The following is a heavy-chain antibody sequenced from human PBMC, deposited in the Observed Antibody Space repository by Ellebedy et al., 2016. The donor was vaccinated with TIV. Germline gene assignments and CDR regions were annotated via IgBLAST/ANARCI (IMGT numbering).Heavy chain of an antibody. D-gene: IGHD6-13*01. CDR1: GGTFSSYA. CDR2: IIPILGIA. Sequence: SVKVSXXASGGTFSSYAISWVRQAPGQGLEWMGRIIPILGIANYAQKLQGRVTMTTDTSTSTAYMELRSLRSDDTAVYYCARGEAADRGYYFDYWGRGTLVTVSS. CDR3: ARGEAADRGYYFDY. V-gene: IGHV1-69*04. J-gene: IGHJ4*02.